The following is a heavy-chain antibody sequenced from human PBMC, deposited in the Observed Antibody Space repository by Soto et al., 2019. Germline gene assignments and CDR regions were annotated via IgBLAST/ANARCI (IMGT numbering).Heavy chain of an antibody. CDR1: GYTFTSYG. Sequence: GASVKVSCKASGYTFTSYGISWVRQAPGQGLEWMGWISAYNGNTNYAQKLQGRVTMTTDTSTSTAYMELRSLRSDDTAVYYCARDSSGYSSSWYSTGFDYWGQGXLVTVYS. CDR2: ISAYNGNT. CDR3: ARDSSGYSSSWYSTGFDY. V-gene: IGHV1-18*04. J-gene: IGHJ4*02. D-gene: IGHD6-13*01.